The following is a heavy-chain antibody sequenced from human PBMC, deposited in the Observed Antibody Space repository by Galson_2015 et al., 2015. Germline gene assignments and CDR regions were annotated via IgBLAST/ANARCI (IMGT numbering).Heavy chain of an antibody. Sequence: SLRLSCAASGFTFRNYWMVWVRQTPEKGLQWVAKIKYDGSQTFYVDSVKGRFTISRDNAENSLDLQMNSLRADDTAVYYCARDANRGGEFDY. D-gene: IGHD1-14*01. J-gene: IGHJ4*01. V-gene: IGHV3-7*03. CDR1: GFTFRNYW. CDR3: ARDANRGGEFDY. CDR2: IKYDGSQT.